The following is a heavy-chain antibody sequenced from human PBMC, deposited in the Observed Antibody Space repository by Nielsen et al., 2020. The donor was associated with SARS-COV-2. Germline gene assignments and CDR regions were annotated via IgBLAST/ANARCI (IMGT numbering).Heavy chain of an antibody. Sequence: GGSLRLSCAASGFTFTSNAMTWVRQAPGKGLEWVSGITASGDYTYYADSVKGRFTISRDISQNTLYLQMNSLRAEDTAVYYCAKRSGYGSGSILYWGQGTLVTVSS. CDR3: AKRSGYGSGSILY. CDR2: ITASGDYT. CDR1: GFTFTSNA. D-gene: IGHD3-10*01. V-gene: IGHV3-23*01. J-gene: IGHJ4*02.